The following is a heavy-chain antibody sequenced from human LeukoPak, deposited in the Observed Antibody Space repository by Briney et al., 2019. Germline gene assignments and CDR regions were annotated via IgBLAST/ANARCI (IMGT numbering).Heavy chain of an antibody. J-gene: IGHJ4*02. CDR1: GYTFTGYY. D-gene: IGHD5-18*01. CDR3: AREFFFAMVTLSGAEFFDY. Sequence: GASVKVSCKASGYTFTGYYMHWVRQAPGQGLEWMGWINPNSGGTNYAQKFQGRVTMTRDTSISTAYMELSRLRSDDTAVYYCAREFFFAMVTLSGAEFFDYWGQGTLVTVSS. V-gene: IGHV1-2*02. CDR2: INPNSGGT.